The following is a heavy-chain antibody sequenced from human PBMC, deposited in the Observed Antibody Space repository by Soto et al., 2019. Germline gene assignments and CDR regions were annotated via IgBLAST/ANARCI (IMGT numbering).Heavy chain of an antibody. Sequence: GGFLRLSCAASGFTFSDYYMSWIRQAPGKGLEWVSYISSSGSTIYYADSVKGRFTISRDNAKNSLYLQMNSLRAEDTAVYYCARGFLPQYSSSWGTFDYWGQGTLVTVSS. CDR2: ISSSGSTI. CDR3: ARGFLPQYSSSWGTFDY. CDR1: GFTFSDYY. J-gene: IGHJ4*02. V-gene: IGHV3-11*01. D-gene: IGHD6-13*01.